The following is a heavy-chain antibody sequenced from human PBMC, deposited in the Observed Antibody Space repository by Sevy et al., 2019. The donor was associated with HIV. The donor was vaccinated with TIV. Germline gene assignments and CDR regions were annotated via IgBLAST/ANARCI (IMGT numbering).Heavy chain of an antibody. CDR1: GFTFDDYA. J-gene: IGHJ5*02. V-gene: IGHV3-9*01. CDR3: ARDSYSSVSSDVGWFAP. Sequence: GGSLRLSCTASGFTFDDYAMHWVRQAPGKGLEWVSGISWNRGSIAYADSVKGRFTISRDNAKNSLYLQMNSLRVEDSAIYYCARDSYSSVSSDVGWFAPLGQGTLVTVSS. CDR2: ISWNRGSI. D-gene: IGHD6-19*01.